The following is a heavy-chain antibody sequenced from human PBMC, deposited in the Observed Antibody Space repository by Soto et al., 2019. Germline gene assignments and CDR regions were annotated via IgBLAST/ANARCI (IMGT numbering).Heavy chain of an antibody. CDR2: IWYDGSNK. J-gene: IGHJ4*02. Sequence: GGSLRLSCAASGFTFSSYGMHWVRQAPGKGLEWVAVIWYDGSNKYYADSVKGRFTISRDNSKNTLYLQMNSLRAEDTAVYYCARAGAAWFGELLYPFDYWGQGTLVTVSS. CDR1: GFTFSSYG. CDR3: ARAGAAWFGELLYPFDY. V-gene: IGHV3-33*01. D-gene: IGHD3-10*01.